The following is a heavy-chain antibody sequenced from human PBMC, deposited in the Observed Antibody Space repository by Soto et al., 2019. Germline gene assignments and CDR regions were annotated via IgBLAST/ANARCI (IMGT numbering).Heavy chain of an antibody. CDR3: ARHSLXXXPXXX. CDR1: VVSISRYSYY. J-gene: IGHJ4*02. V-gene: IGHV4-39*01. CDR2: IYYSGNT. Sequence: SETLSLTCTVSVVSISRYSYYWGWIRQPPGKGLDWIGSIYYSGNTNYNPSLKSRVTIFVDTSKNQVSLRLTSVTAADTAVYYCARHSLXXXPXXXXGQGTLVTVSS.